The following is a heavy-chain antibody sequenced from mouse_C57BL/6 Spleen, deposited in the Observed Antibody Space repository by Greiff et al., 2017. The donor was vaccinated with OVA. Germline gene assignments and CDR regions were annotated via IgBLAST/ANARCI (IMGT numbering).Heavy chain of an antibody. D-gene: IGHD3-2*02. CDR3: AREGTAQATFWFAY. Sequence: EVQLQESGPGLVKPSQSLSLTCSVTGYSITSGYYWNWIRQFPGNKLEWMGYISYDGSNNYNPSLKNRISITRDTSKNQFFLKLNSVTTEDTATYYCAREGTAQATFWFAYWGQGTLVTVSA. V-gene: IGHV3-6*01. J-gene: IGHJ3*01. CDR2: ISYDGSN. CDR1: GYSITSGYY.